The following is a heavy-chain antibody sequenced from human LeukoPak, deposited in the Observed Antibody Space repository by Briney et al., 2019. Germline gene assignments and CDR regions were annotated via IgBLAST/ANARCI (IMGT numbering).Heavy chain of an antibody. CDR1: GGSISSYY. CDR2: IYYSGST. D-gene: IGHD6-6*01. Sequence: SETLSLTCTVSGGSISSYYWSWIRQPPGKGLEWIGYIYYSGSTNYNPSLKSRVAISVDTSKNQFSLKLSSVTAADTAVYYCASGHPIAARRDGDFFRYWGQGTLVTVSS. V-gene: IGHV4-59*01. CDR3: ASGHPIAARRDGDFFRY. J-gene: IGHJ4*02.